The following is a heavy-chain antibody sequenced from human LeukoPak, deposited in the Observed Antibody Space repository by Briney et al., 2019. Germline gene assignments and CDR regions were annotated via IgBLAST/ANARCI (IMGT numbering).Heavy chain of an antibody. D-gene: IGHD1-1*01. CDR2: ISYDGGNK. CDR1: GFTFSSYA. CDR3: ARGGNDGTFDY. Sequence: GGSLRLSCAASGFTFSSYAMHWVRQAPGKGLEWVAVISYDGGNKYYADSVKGRFTISRDNSKNTLYLQMNSLRAEDTAVYYCARGGNDGTFDYWGQGTLVTVSS. V-gene: IGHV3-30-3*01. J-gene: IGHJ4*02.